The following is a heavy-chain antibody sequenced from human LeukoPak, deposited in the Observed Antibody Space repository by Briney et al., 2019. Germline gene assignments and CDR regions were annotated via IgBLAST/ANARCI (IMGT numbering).Heavy chain of an antibody. CDR1: GGSFSGYY. D-gene: IGHD3-3*01. J-gene: IGHJ1*01. CDR3: AKISTLAGYYDFWSGYYTDQYFQH. CDR2: INHSGST. V-gene: IGHV4-34*01. Sequence: PSETLSLTCAVYGGSFSGYYWSWIRQPPGKGLEWIGEINHSGSTNYNPSLKSRVTISVDTSKNQFSLKLSSVTAADTAVYYCAKISTLAGYYDFWSGYYTDQYFQHWGQGTLVTVSS.